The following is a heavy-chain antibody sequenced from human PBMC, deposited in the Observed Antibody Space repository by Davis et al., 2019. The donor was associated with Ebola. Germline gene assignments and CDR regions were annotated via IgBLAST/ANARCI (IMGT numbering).Heavy chain of an antibody. CDR2: ISSSSSYI. CDR1: GFTFSNAW. D-gene: IGHD5-18*01. Sequence: GESLKISCAASGFTFSNAWMNWVRQAPGKGLEWVSSISSSSSYIYYADSVKGRFTISRDNAKNSLYLQMNSLRAEDTAVYYCARDRGYSYGDLDYWGQGTLVTVSS. CDR3: ARDRGYSYGDLDY. V-gene: IGHV3-21*01. J-gene: IGHJ4*02.